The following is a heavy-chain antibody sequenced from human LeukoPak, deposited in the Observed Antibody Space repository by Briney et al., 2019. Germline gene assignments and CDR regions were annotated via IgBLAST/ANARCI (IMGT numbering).Heavy chain of an antibody. D-gene: IGHD6-19*01. CDR2: ISYDGTNK. V-gene: IGHV3-30*03. J-gene: IGHJ3*01. CDR1: GFTFSIYG. CDR3: ARSGRPSYSSGWYMGDDALDL. Sequence: GGSLRLSCAASGFTFSIYGIHWVRQAPGKGLEWVAVISYDGTNKHYADSVKGRFTISRDNSENTLYLQMNSLRVEDTSFYYCARSGRPSYSSGWYMGDDALDLWGQGTTVTVSS.